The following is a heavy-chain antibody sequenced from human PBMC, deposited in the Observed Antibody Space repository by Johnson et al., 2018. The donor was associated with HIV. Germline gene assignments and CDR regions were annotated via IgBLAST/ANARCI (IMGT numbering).Heavy chain of an antibody. J-gene: IGHJ3*02. CDR1: GFTFSSYW. Sequence: EVQLVESGGGLVQPGGSLRLSCAASGFTFSSYWMSWVRQAPGKGLEWVANIKQDGSEKYYVDSVKGRFTISRDNAKNTLYLQMNSLRAEDTAVYYCPRETNSAMAGDAFDIWGQGTMVTVSS. CDR2: IKQDGSEK. V-gene: IGHV3-7*01. D-gene: IGHD5-18*01. CDR3: PRETNSAMAGDAFDI.